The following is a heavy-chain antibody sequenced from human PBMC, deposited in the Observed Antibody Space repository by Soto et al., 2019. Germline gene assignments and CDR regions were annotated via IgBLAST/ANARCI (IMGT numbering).Heavy chain of an antibody. CDR1: GFTFSGSA. D-gene: IGHD3-3*01. CDR3: TSPLTDYDFWSGPVEFDY. Sequence: GGSLRLSCAASGFTFSGSAMHWVRQASGKGLEWVGRIRSKANSYATAYAASVKGRFTISRDDSKNTAYLQMNSLKTEDTAVYYCTSPLTDYDFWSGPVEFDYWGQGTLVTVSS. J-gene: IGHJ4*02. CDR2: IRSKANSYAT. V-gene: IGHV3-73*01.